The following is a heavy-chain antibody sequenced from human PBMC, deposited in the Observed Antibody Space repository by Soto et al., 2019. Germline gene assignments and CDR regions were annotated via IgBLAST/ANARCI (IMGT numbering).Heavy chain of an antibody. CDR3: AKDRGYYDSSGRWFDP. CDR2: ISGSGGST. CDR1: GVTFISYA. D-gene: IGHD3-22*01. V-gene: IGHV3-23*01. Sequence: PGGSLRLSCAASGVTFISYAMSWVRQATGKGLEWVSAISGSGGSTYYADSVKGRFTISRDNSKNTLYLQMNSLRAEDTAVYYCAKDRGYYDSSGRWFDPWGQGTLVTVSS. J-gene: IGHJ5*02.